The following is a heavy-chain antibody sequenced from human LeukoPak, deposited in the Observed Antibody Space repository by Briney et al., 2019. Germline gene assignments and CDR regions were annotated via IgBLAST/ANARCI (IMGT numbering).Heavy chain of an antibody. Sequence: GASVKVSCKASGYTFSRYYMHWVRQAPGQGLEWMGIINPSDGDTSYAQKFQGRVTMTRDTSTSTVYMELSSLRSEDTAVYYCARGGRSTSWGNWLDPWGQGTLVTVSS. J-gene: IGHJ5*02. CDR1: GYTFSRYY. D-gene: IGHD2-2*01. V-gene: IGHV1-46*01. CDR3: ARGGRSTSWGNWLDP. CDR2: INPSDGDT.